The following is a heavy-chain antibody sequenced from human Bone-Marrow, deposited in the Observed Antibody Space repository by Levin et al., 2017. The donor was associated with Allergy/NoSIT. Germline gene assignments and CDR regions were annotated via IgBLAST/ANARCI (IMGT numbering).Heavy chain of an antibody. CDR1: GYTFTDHY. D-gene: IGHD4-17*01. J-gene: IGHJ4*02. CDR2: VNCNSGDT. V-gene: IGHV1-2*02. CDR3: ARNDYVDYVQNFDC. Sequence: ASVKVSCVAAGYTFTDHYMHWVRQAPGQGLEWMGWVNCNSGDTHYAQKLQDRVTMTRDTSITTAYIEASSLRFDDTALYCCARNDYVDYVQNFDCWGQGTLVTVSS.